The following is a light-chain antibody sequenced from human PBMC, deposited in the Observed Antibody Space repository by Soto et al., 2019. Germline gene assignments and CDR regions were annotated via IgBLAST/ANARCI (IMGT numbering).Light chain of an antibody. CDR2: EVS. J-gene: IGLJ3*02. CDR1: SSDVGSYNL. CDR3: SSYTSSRV. Sequence: QSALTQPASVSGSPGQSITISCTGTSSDVGSYNLVSWYQQHPGKAPKLMIYEVSNRPSGVSNRFSGSKSGNTASLTISGLQAEDEADYYCSSYTSSRVFGGGTKLTVL. V-gene: IGLV2-14*02.